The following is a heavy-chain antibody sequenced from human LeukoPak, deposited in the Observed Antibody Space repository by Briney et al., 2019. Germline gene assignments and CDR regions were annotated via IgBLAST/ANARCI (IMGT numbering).Heavy chain of an antibody. D-gene: IGHD3-9*01. CDR3: ARAYFDWLSTYYYYYMDV. J-gene: IGHJ6*03. V-gene: IGHV4-61*01. Sequence: SETLSLTCTVSGYSISSGYYWGWIRQPPGKGLEWIGYIYYSGSTNYNPSLKSRVTISVDTSKNQFSLKLSSVTAADTAVYYCARAYFDWLSTYYYYYMDVWGKGTTVTISS. CDR1: GYSISSGYY. CDR2: IYYSGST.